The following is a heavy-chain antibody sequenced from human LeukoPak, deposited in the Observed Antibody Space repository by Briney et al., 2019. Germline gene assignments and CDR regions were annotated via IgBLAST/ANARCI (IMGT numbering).Heavy chain of an antibody. J-gene: IGHJ5*02. D-gene: IGHD3-22*01. Sequence: SETLSLTCTVSGGSISSSSYYWGWIRQPPGKGLEWIGSIYYSGSTYYNPSLKSRVTISVDTSKNQFSLRLTSVTAADTAVYYCAREDSGTSGYVFDPWGQGTLVTVSS. V-gene: IGHV4-39*07. CDR2: IYYSGST. CDR3: AREDSGTSGYVFDP. CDR1: GGSISSSSYY.